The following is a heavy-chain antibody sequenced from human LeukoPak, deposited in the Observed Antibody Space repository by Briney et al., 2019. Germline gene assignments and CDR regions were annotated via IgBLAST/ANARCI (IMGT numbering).Heavy chain of an antibody. Sequence: GGSLRLSCAASGFTFSSYAMHWVRQAPGKGLEWVAVISYDGSNKYYADSVKGRFTISRDNAKNTLYLQMNSLRAEDTAVYYCARDWFHAIDYWSQGTLVTVSS. CDR3: ARDWFHAIDY. V-gene: IGHV3-30*04. D-gene: IGHD2/OR15-2a*01. CDR1: GFTFSSYA. CDR2: ISYDGSNK. J-gene: IGHJ4*02.